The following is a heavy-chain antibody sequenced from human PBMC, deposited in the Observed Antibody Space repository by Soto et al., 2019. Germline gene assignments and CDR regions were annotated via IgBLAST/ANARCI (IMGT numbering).Heavy chain of an antibody. CDR1: GGTIISFG. J-gene: IGHJ4*02. Sequence: QVQLVQSGAEVKKPGSSVKVSCTTSGGTIISFGMNWVRQAPGQGLEWMGGIVPIDGSTKYAEKFQGRVTITADASTSTVYMDLSSLRSEDTAVYYCARSFTKSRRGGVAFDYWGQGNLLTVSP. CDR3: ARSFTKSRRGGVAFDY. CDR2: IVPIDGST. V-gene: IGHV1-69*01. D-gene: IGHD3-3*01.